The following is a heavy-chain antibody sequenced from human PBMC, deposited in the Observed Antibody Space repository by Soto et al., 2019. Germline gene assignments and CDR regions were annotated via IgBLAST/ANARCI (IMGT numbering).Heavy chain of an antibody. V-gene: IGHV5-51*01. Sequence: GESLKISCKGSGYSFTSYWIGWVRQMPGKGLEWMGIIYPGDSDTRYSPSFQGQVTISADKSISTAYLQWSSLKASDTAMYYCARSAYYDILTGYDGYYQDGKDVWGQGTTVTVSS. CDR1: GYSFTSYW. CDR2: IYPGDSDT. CDR3: ARSAYYDILTGYDGYYQDGKDV. D-gene: IGHD3-9*01. J-gene: IGHJ6*02.